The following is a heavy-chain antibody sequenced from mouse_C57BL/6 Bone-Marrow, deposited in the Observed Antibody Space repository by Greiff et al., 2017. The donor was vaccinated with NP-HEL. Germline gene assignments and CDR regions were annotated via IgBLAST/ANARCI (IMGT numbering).Heavy chain of an antibody. J-gene: IGHJ3*01. D-gene: IGHD1-1*01. CDR3: ASFYYGSSFAY. Sequence: VQLQQSGAELARPGASVKLSCKASGYTFTSYGISWVKQRTGQGLEWIGEIYPRSGNTYYNEKFKGKATLTADKSSSTAYMELRSLTSEDSAVYFCASFYYGSSFAYWGKGTLVTVSA. CDR2: IYPRSGNT. V-gene: IGHV1-81*01. CDR1: GYTFTSYG.